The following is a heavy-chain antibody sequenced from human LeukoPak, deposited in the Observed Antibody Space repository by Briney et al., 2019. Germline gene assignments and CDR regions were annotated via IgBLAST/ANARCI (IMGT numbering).Heavy chain of an antibody. CDR1: GGYIGSYY. V-gene: IGHV4-4*07. CDR3: AREGDYGDYSKSFYYMDV. CDR2: IHTTENT. D-gene: IGHD4-17*01. Sequence: SETLSLTCTVSGGYIGSYYWSWIRQPGGKGREWVGRIHTTENTDYNPSLKSRVTMSVDMSTSQVSLTLTSVTAADTAVYYCAREGDYGDYSKSFYYMDVWGKGTTVTVSS. J-gene: IGHJ6*03.